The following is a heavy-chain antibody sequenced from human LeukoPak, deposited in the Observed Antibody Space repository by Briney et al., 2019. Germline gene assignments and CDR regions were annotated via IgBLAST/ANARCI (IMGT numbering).Heavy chain of an antibody. Sequence: GGPLRLSCAASGFTFSSYVMSWVRQAPGKGLECVSAISGSGGSTYYADSVKGRFTISRDNSKNTLYLQMNSLRAEDTAVYYCAKDRASYYDSSGYYPDAFDIWGQGTMVTVSS. CDR2: ISGSGGST. J-gene: IGHJ3*02. CDR3: AKDRASYYDSSGYYPDAFDI. D-gene: IGHD3-22*01. V-gene: IGHV3-23*01. CDR1: GFTFSSYV.